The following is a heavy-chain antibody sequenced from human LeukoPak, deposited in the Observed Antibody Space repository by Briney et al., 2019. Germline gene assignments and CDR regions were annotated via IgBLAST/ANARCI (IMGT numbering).Heavy chain of an antibody. CDR2: INGSSSYI. V-gene: IGHV3-21*01. Sequence: GGSLRLSCAASGFTFSIYAMNWVRQAPGEGLEWLSSINGSSSYIYYADSVKGRFTISRDNARNSLYLQMKSLRAEDTAVYYCARTPSIVGYTSRELGHWYFDLWGRGTPVTVSS. CDR1: GFTFSIYA. D-gene: IGHD6-13*01. CDR3: ARTPSIVGYTSRELGHWYFDL. J-gene: IGHJ2*01.